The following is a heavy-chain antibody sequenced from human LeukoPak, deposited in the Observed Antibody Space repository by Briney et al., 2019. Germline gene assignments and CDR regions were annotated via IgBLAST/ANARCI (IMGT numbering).Heavy chain of an antibody. CDR1: GFTFSSYA. CDR3: AKGVDTAMAPAWDF. D-gene: IGHD5-18*01. V-gene: IGHV3-30*04. Sequence: GGSLRLSCAASGFTFSSYAMSWVRQAPGRGLEWVAVISYDGSHKYYADSVKGRFTISRDNSKNTLYLQMNSLRAEDTAVYYCAKGVDTAMAPAWDFWGQGTLVTVSS. CDR2: ISYDGSHK. J-gene: IGHJ4*02.